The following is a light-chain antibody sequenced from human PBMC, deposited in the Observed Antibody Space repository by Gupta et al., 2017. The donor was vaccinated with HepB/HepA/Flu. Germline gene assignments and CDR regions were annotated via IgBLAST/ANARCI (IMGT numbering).Light chain of an antibody. V-gene: IGKV3-15*01. J-gene: IGKJ1*01. CDR2: LAF. CDR1: QSVDSD. CDR3: QQYHSWLQT. Sequence: ILMTQSPATLSLSPGERATLSCRASQSVDSDLAWYQQKPGQAPRLLISLAFNRASGVPVRFSGSGSGTDFTLTISSLQSEDSAVYSCQQYHSWLQTFGRGTKVEIK.